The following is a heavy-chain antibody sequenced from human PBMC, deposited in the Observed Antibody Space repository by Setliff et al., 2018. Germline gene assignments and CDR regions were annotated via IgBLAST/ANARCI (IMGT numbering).Heavy chain of an antibody. J-gene: IGHJ5*02. CDR1: GGSISSGSNY. CDR3: ARVLVLGYNWFDP. Sequence: KPSETLSLTCTVSGGSISSGSNYWNWIRQPPGKGLEWIGYIHYSGNTNYNPSIKSRVTISFNTSKNQISLKVNSVTAADTAVYFCARVLVLGYNWFDPWGQGTLVTVSS. D-gene: IGHD3-10*01. CDR2: IHYSGNT. V-gene: IGHV4-61*01.